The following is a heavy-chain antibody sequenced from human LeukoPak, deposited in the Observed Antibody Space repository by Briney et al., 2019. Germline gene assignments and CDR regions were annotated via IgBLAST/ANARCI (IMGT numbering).Heavy chain of an antibody. CDR2: IIPIFGTA. V-gene: IGHV1-69*13. J-gene: IGHJ5*02. CDR1: GYTFTDYF. CDR3: ARDKDLVRGVLNWFDP. D-gene: IGHD3-10*01. Sequence: ASERVSCKASGYTFTDYFMYWVRQTPGQGLEWMGGIIPIFGTANYAQKFQGRVTITADESTCTAYMELSSLRSEDTAVYYCARDKDLVRGVLNWFDPWGQGTLVTVSS.